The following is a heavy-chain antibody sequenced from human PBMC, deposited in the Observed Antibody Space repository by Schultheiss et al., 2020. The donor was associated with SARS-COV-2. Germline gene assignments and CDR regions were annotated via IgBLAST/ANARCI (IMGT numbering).Heavy chain of an antibody. Sequence: SQTLSLTCAVSGGSISSGGYSWSWIRQPPGKGLEWIGYIYHSGSTYYNPSLKSRVTISVDTSKNQFSLKLSSVTAADTAVYYCARGKRCSSTSCYRNWFDPWGQGTLVTVSS. J-gene: IGHJ5*02. CDR1: GGSISSGGYS. V-gene: IGHV4-30-2*01. D-gene: IGHD2-2*01. CDR3: ARGKRCSSTSCYRNWFDP. CDR2: IYHSGST.